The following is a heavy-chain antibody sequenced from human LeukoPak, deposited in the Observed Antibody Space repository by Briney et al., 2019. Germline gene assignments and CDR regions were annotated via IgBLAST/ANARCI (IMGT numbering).Heavy chain of an antibody. CDR1: GFTFSSNA. Sequence: GGSLRLSCAASGFTFSSNAMHWVRQAPGKGLEWVAIISYDGSNKHYADSVKGRFTISRDNSNNTVYLQMNSLRAEDTSVYYCARDRDDYGDYRFDYRGQGTLVTVS. CDR2: ISYDGSNK. J-gene: IGHJ4*02. V-gene: IGHV3-30-3*01. D-gene: IGHD4-17*01. CDR3: ARDRDDYGDYRFDY.